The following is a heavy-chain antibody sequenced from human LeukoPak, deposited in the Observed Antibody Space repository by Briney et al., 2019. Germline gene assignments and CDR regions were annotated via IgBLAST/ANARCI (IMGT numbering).Heavy chain of an antibody. CDR2: ISWNSGST. J-gene: IGHJ3*02. CDR1: GFTFDDYA. V-gene: IGHV3-9*03. CDR3: TKDFGYGGNPGDAFDI. D-gene: IGHD4-23*01. Sequence: GGSLRLSCAASGFTFDDYAMHWVRQAPGKGLEWVSGISWNSGSTGYADSVKGRFTISRDNAKNSLYLQMNSLRAEDMALYYCTKDFGYGGNPGDAFDIWGQGTMVTVSS.